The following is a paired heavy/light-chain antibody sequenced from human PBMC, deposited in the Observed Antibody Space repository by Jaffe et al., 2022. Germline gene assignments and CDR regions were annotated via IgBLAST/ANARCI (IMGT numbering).Heavy chain of an antibody. J-gene: IGHJ3*02. Sequence: QVQLQESGPGLVKASETLSLTCGVSGFSISSGYSWGWIRQPPGKGLEWIGSIYHSGSPYYNPSLESRVTISVDTSKNQFSLKLYSVIAADTAVYYCARDAVSYSRAFDIWGQGTMVTVSS. D-gene: IGHD1-26*01. CDR2: IYHSGSP. CDR3: ARDAVSYSRAFDI. CDR1: GFSISSGYS. V-gene: IGHV4-38-2*02.
Light chain of an antibody. J-gene: IGLJ3*02. CDR1: SSNIGAAYG. V-gene: IGLV1-40*01. CDR3: QSYDNSLSGSRV. CDR2: GNS. Sequence: QSVLTQPPSVSGAPGQRVTISCTGSSSNIGAAYGVYWYQQLPGTAPKLLIYGNSNRPSGVPDRFSGSKSGTSASLAITGLQAEDEADYYCQSYDNSLSGSRVFGGGTKLTVL.